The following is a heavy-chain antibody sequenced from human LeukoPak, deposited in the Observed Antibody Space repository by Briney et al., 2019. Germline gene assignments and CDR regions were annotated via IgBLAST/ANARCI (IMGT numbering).Heavy chain of an antibody. CDR1: GGSISSSSYY. V-gene: IGHV4-39*07. CDR3: ARDFPYDSSGPDTH. Sequence: PSETLSLTCTVSGGSISSSSYYWGWIRQPPGKGLEWIGSIYYSGSTYYNPSLKSRVTISVDTSKNQFSLKLSSVTAADTAVYYCARDFPYDSSGPDTHWGQGTLVTVSS. J-gene: IGHJ4*02. CDR2: IYYSGST. D-gene: IGHD3-22*01.